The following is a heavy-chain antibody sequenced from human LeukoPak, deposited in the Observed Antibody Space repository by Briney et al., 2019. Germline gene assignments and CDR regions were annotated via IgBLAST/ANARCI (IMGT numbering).Heavy chain of an antibody. CDR2: INPSGGNT. Sequence: ASVKVSCKASGYTFTSYYMHWVRQAPGQGLEWMGIINPSGGNTNYAQKFQGRVTISRDRSMTTAYMELSTLRSEDTAMYFCAHNGDNTGYYFAFDIWGRGTMVTVSS. V-gene: IGHV1-46*01. J-gene: IGHJ3*02. CDR1: GYTFTSYY. D-gene: IGHD3-9*01. CDR3: AHNGDNTGYYFAFDI.